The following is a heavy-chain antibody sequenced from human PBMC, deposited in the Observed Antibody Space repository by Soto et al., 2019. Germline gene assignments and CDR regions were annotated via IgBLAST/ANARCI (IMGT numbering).Heavy chain of an antibody. D-gene: IGHD4-4*01. CDR2: AYYSGST. Sequence: SETLSLTCTVSGKSVSTFYWSWIRQPPGKGLEWIGHAYYSGSTNYDPSLKSRVTISVDMSKNQVSLRLTSVTAADTAVYYCARGTDYTQIASYHYGMDVWGQGTSVTVS. CDR3: ARGTDYTQIASYHYGMDV. V-gene: IGHV4-59*02. J-gene: IGHJ6*02. CDR1: GKSVSTFY.